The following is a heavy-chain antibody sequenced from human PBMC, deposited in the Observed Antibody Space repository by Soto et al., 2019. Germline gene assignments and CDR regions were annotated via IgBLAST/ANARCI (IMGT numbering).Heavy chain of an antibody. Sequence: ASETLSLTCTVSGDSINYYYWSWIRQPPGTGLEWIGYIYYTGNTNYNPSLQNRVTISIDTSKNQFSLKLNSVTAADTAVYYCARDNRRQRSGGYYFDYWGQEARVTVSS. J-gene: IGHJ4*02. CDR3: ARDNRRQRSGGYYFDY. D-gene: IGHD3-10*01. CDR2: IYYTGNT. CDR1: GDSINYYY. V-gene: IGHV4-59*01.